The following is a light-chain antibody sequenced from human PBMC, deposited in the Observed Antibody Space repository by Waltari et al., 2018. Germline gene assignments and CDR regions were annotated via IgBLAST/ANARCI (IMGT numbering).Light chain of an antibody. CDR3: YSTDTSGNHRV. CDR2: DDR. Sequence: SYELTQPPSVSVSPGQTARITCSGDALPKKYAFWYQQKSGQAPVLVIYDDRKRPSGIPGRFSGSSSGTLATLTISGAQVEDEADYYCYSTDTSGNHRVFGGGTKLTVL. CDR1: ALPKKY. V-gene: IGLV3-10*01. J-gene: IGLJ3*02.